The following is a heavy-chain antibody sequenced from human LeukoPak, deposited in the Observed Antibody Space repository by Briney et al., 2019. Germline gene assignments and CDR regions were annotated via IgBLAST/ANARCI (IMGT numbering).Heavy chain of an antibody. J-gene: IGHJ4*02. Sequence: GSLRLSCAASGFTFSSYDMHWVRQATGKGLEWVSAIGTAGDTYYPGSVKGRFTISRENAKNSLYLQMNSLRAGDTAVYYCARVAEDSSGWYYFDYWGQGTLVTVSS. D-gene: IGHD6-19*01. CDR3: ARVAEDSSGWYYFDY. CDR2: IGTAGDT. CDR1: GFTFSSYD. V-gene: IGHV3-13*01.